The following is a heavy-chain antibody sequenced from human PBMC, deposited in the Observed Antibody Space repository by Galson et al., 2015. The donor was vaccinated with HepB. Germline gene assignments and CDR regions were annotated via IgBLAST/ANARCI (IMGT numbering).Heavy chain of an antibody. D-gene: IGHD3-22*01. CDR1: GFTFSSYW. V-gene: IGHV3-7*03. J-gene: IGHJ3*02. Sequence: SLRLSCAASGFTFSSYWMSWVRQAPGKGLEWVANIKQDGSEKYYVDSVKGRFTISRDNAKNSPYLQMNSLRAEDTAVYYCARGYGSGYYFPDAFDIWGQGTMVTVSS. CDR2: IKQDGSEK. CDR3: ARGYGSGYYFPDAFDI.